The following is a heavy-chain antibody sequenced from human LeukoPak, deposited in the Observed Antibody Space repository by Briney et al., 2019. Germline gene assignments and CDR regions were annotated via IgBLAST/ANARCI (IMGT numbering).Heavy chain of an antibody. J-gene: IGHJ3*02. CDR2: IKQDGSEK. CDR3: AKDVYDYGDYAAAFDI. Sequence: GGSLRLSCAGSGFTFSSYWMSWVRQAPGKGLEWVANIKQDGSEKYYVDSVKGRFTISRDNAKNSLYLQMNSLRAEDTALYYCAKDVYDYGDYAAAFDIWGQGTMVTVSS. V-gene: IGHV3-7*03. CDR1: GFTFSSYW. D-gene: IGHD4-17*01.